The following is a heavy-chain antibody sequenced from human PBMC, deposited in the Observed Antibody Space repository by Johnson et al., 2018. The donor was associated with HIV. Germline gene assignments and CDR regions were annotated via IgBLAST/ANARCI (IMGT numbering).Heavy chain of an antibody. J-gene: IGHJ3*01. CDR2: IYSGGST. D-gene: IGHD2-2*01. Sequence: VQLVESGGGLVQPGGSLRLSCAASGFTVNSNYMSWVRQAPGKGLEWVSVIYSGGSTYYADSVKGRVTISRDNSKNTLYLQMNSLRAEDTAVYYCARERIGYSSSGAAFDLWGQETVFTVAS. V-gene: IGHV3-66*01. CDR1: GFTVNSNY. CDR3: ARERIGYSSSGAAFDL.